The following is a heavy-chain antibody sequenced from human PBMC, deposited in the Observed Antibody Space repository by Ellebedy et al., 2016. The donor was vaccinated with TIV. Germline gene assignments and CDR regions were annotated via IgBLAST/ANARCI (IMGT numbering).Heavy chain of an antibody. CDR1: GGSFSGYY. CDR3: ASATMIVVVPALRAFDI. D-gene: IGHD3-22*01. V-gene: IGHV4-34*01. Sequence: MPSETLSLTCAVYGGSFSGYYWSWIRQPPGKGLEWIGEINHSGSTNYNPSLKIRVTISVDTSKNQFSLKLSSVTAADTAVYYCASATMIVVVPALRAFDIWGQGTMVTVSS. J-gene: IGHJ3*02. CDR2: INHSGST.